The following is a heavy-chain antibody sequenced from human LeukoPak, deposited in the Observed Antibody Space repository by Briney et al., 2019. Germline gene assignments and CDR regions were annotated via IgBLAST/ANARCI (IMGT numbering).Heavy chain of an antibody. V-gene: IGHV4-31*03. J-gene: IGHJ4*01. CDR3: ARLTRRSGNYFEN. D-gene: IGHD1-1*01. CDR1: GGSISSGGYY. CDR2: IYYSGST. Sequence: SETLSLTCTVSGGSISSGGYYWSWIRQHPGKGLEWIGYIYYSGSTYYNPSLKSRVTISVDTSKNQFSLKLSSVTAADTAVYYCARLTRRSGNYFENWGQEPWSPSPQ.